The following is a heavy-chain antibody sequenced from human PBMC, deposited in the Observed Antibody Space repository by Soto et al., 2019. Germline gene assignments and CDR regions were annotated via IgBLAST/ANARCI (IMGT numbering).Heavy chain of an antibody. CDR1: GFTFSSYW. J-gene: IGHJ4*02. CDR2: INSDGSST. D-gene: IGHD2-15*01. CDR3: VRTSLVVAAATREDY. V-gene: IGHV3-74*01. Sequence: EVQLVESGGGLVQPGGSLRLSCAASGFTFSSYWMHWVRQAPGKGLVWVSRINSDGSSTSYADSVKGRFTISRANAKNTVYRQMTILGAEDTAVYYCVRTSLVVAAATREDYWGQGTLVTVSS.